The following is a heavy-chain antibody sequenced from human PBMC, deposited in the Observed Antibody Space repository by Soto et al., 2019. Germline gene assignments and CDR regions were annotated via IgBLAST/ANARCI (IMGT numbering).Heavy chain of an antibody. J-gene: IGHJ4*02. D-gene: IGHD6-19*01. CDR2: INPNSGGT. V-gene: IGHV1-2*04. CDR3: ARVPKAEGAGTTYRQESHFDD. Sequence: ASVKVSCKASGYTFTGYYMHWVRQAPGQGLEWMGWINPNSGGTNYAQKFQGWVTMTRDTSISTAYMELSRLRSDDTAVYYCARVPKAEGAGTTYRQESHFDDWGQGTLVTVAS. CDR1: GYTFTGYY.